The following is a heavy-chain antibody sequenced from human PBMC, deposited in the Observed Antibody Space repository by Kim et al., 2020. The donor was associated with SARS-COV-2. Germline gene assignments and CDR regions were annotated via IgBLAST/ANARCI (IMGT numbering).Heavy chain of an antibody. V-gene: IGHV4-39*01. CDR3: ASRRIKGAFDI. CDR2: IYYSGST. J-gene: IGHJ3*02. CDR1: GGSISSSSYY. Sequence: SETLSLTCTVSGGSISSSSYYWGWIRQPPGKGLEWIGSIYYSGSTYYNPSLKSRVTISVDTSKNQFSLKPSSVTAADTAVYYCASRRIKGAFDIWGQGTMVTVSS.